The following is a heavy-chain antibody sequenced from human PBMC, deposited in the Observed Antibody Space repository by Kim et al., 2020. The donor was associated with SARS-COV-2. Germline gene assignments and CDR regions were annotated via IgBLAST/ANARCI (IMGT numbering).Heavy chain of an antibody. V-gene: IGHV3-23*01. CDR1: GFIFSSSA. CDR2: ISDSGGST. J-gene: IGHJ5*02. Sequence: GGSLRLSCAGSGFIFSSSAMTWVRQAPGKGLEWVSSISDSGGSTYYADSVKGRFTISRDNSKDTLYLQMNSLRAEDTAVYYCAKGPYDSGRTLDPWGQGTLVTVSS. CDR3: AKGPYDSGRTLDP. D-gene: IGHD3-10*01.